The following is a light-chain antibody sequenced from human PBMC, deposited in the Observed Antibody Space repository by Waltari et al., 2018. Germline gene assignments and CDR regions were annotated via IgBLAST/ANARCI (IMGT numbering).Light chain of an antibody. CDR3: CSYAGSRTWV. J-gene: IGLJ3*02. CDR1: SSDIGTFNL. CDR2: DVS. Sequence: QSALTQPASVSGSPGQSISISCIGTSSDIGTFNLVSWYLQYPVTAPKLLIYDVSQRPSGVSNRFSGSKSGNAASLTISGLQAEDEAIYYCCSYAGSRTWVFGGGAKLTVL. V-gene: IGLV2-23*02.